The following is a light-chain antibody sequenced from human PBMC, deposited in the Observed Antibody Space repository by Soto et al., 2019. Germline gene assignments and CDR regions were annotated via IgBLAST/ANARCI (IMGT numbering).Light chain of an antibody. CDR1: QSVRSNY. J-gene: IGKJ1*01. Sequence: ETVLTQSPGTLSLSPGERATLSCRASQSVRSNYLAWYQQKPGQAPRLLIYNSSTRATGIPDRFSGSGSGTDFTLTISRLEPEDFALYYCQQYRDLPQTFGQGT. CDR2: NSS. CDR3: QQYRDLPQT. V-gene: IGKV3-20*01.